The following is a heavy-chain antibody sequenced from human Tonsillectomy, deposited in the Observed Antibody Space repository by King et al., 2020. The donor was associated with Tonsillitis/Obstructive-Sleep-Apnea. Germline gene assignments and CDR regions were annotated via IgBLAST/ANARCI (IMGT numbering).Heavy chain of an antibody. D-gene: IGHD2-21*01. CDR1: GYTFTSYG. Sequence: QLVQSGTEEKKPGASVKVSCKASGYTFTSYGISWVRQAPGQGLEWMGWISTYNGKTNYAQKFQGRVTMTTDTSTSTVYMELRSLRSDDTAVYYCARDDWNRFDPWAREPWSPSPQ. CDR3: ARDDWNRFDP. CDR2: ISTYNGKT. J-gene: IGHJ5*02. V-gene: IGHV1-18*01.